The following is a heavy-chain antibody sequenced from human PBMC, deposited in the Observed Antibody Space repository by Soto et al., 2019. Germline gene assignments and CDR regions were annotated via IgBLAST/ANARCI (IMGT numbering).Heavy chain of an antibody. Sequence: QVQLVQSGAEVKKPGSSVKVSCKASGGTFSSYTISWVRQAPGQGLEWMGRIIPILGIANYAQKFQGRVTITADKSTSTAYMELSSLRSEDTAVDYCARDPADCSSTSCYTANYFDYWGQGTLVTVSS. CDR2: IIPILGIA. CDR3: ARDPADCSSTSCYTANYFDY. V-gene: IGHV1-69*08. J-gene: IGHJ4*02. CDR1: GGTFSSYT. D-gene: IGHD2-2*02.